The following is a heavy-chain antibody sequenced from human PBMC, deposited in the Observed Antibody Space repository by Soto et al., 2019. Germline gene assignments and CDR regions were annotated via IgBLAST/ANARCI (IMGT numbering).Heavy chain of an antibody. CDR2: IKQDGSEK. CDR3: ARSIAARLNWFDP. D-gene: IGHD6-6*01. V-gene: IGHV3-7*01. CDR1: GFTFSSYW. Sequence: EVQLVESGGGLGQPGGSLRLSCAASGFTFSSYWMSWVRQAPGKGLEWVANIKQDGSEKYYVDSVKGRFTISRDNAKNSLYLQMNSLRAEDTAVYYCARSIAARLNWFDPWGQGTLVIVSS. J-gene: IGHJ5*02.